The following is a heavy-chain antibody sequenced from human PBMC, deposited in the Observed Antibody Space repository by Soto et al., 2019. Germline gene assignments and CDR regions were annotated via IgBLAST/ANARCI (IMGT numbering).Heavy chain of an antibody. D-gene: IGHD6-19*01. CDR1: GYTFTGYY. Sequence: ASVKVSCKXSGYTFTGYYMHWVRQAPGQGLEWMGRINPNSGGTNYAQKFQGRVTMTRDTSISTAYMELSRLRSDDTAVYYCARGTGPGYSSGWYYLFYWGQGTLVTVSS. V-gene: IGHV1-2*06. CDR2: INPNSGGT. J-gene: IGHJ4*02. CDR3: ARGTGPGYSSGWYYLFY.